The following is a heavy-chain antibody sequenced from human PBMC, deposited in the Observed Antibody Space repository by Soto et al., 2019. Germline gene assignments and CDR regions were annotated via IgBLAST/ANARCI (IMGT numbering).Heavy chain of an antibody. CDR3: ARDTWYYFDY. CDR1: GGSVSSGSYY. D-gene: IGHD2-8*01. V-gene: IGHV4-61*01. Sequence: QVQLQESGPGLVKPSETLSLTCTVSGGSVSSGSYYWSWIRQPPGQGLEWIGYIDYSGSTNYNPSLKSRVPISVDTSKNQLSLTLSSVTAADTDVYYCARDTWYYFDYWGQGTLVTVSS. CDR2: IDYSGST. J-gene: IGHJ4*02.